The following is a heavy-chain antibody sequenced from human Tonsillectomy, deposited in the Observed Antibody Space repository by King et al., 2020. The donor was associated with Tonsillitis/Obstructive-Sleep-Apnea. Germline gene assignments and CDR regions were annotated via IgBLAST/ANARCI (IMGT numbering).Heavy chain of an antibody. CDR2: IYYIWST. J-gene: IGHJ5*02. Sequence: QLQESGPGLVKPSETLSLTCTVSGGSVSSYYLSWIRQPPGKGLEWIGYIYYIWSTNYNPSLKSRVTISVDTSKNQFSLKLSSVPAADTAVYYCARAYDFWSGYYTGVNWFDPWGQGTLVTVSS. V-gene: IGHV4-59*02. D-gene: IGHD3-3*01. CDR1: GGSVSSYY. CDR3: ARAYDFWSGYYTGVNWFDP.